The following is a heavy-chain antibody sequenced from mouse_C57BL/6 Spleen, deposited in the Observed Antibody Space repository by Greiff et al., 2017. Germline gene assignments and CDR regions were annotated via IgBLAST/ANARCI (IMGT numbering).Heavy chain of an antibody. D-gene: IGHD2-4*01. CDR1: GYTFTDYY. J-gene: IGHJ3*01. Sequence: VQLQQSGPELVKPGASVKISCKASGYTFTDYYMNRVKQSHGKSLEWIGDINPNNGGTSYNQKFKGKATLTVDKSSSTAYMELRSLTSEDSAVYYCARDDYGGFAYWGQGTLVTVSA. CDR3: ARDDYGGFAY. CDR2: INPNNGGT. V-gene: IGHV1-26*01.